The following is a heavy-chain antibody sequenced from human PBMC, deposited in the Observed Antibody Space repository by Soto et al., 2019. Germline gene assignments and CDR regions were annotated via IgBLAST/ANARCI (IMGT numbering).Heavy chain of an antibody. D-gene: IGHD1-7*01. CDR1: GGTFSSYA. Sequence: SVTVSCKSSGGTFSSYAISWVRQAPGQGLEWVGGIIPIFGTANYAQKFQGRLKITPDESTRTAYMELSSLRSEDTALYYCANSGTRSGPFDPWGQGTLVTVSS. CDR2: IIPIFGTA. J-gene: IGHJ5*02. V-gene: IGHV1-69*01. CDR3: ANSGTRSGPFDP.